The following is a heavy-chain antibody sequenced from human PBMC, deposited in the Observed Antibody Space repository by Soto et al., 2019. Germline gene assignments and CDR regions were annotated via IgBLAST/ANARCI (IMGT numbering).Heavy chain of an antibody. D-gene: IGHD6-6*01. V-gene: IGHV2-5*02. CDR1: VFSRSTSVVG. Sequence: QITLKESGPTLAKPTQTLTLTCAFSVFSRSTSVVGVGWIRRPPGKALEWLALIYSDDDKRYTTSLNSRLTLTKDTSKNQVVLTMTNMDPVDTATYYCAHSRPPRLLDYWGQGTLVTVSS. CDR3: AHSRPPRLLDY. J-gene: IGHJ4*02. CDR2: IYSDDDK.